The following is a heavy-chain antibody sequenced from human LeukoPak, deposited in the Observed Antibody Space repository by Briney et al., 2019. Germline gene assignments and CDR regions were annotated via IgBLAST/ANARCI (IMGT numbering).Heavy chain of an antibody. CDR3: ARDDQLLYPYGMDV. D-gene: IGHD2-2*02. Sequence: QPGGSLRLSCAASGLTFSSYEMNWVRQAPGKGLEWVSYISSSGSTIYYADSVKGRFTISRDNAKNSLYLQMNGLRAEDTAVYYCARDDQLLYPYGMDVWGQGTTVTVSS. CDR1: GLTFSSYE. J-gene: IGHJ6*02. CDR2: ISSSGSTI. V-gene: IGHV3-48*03.